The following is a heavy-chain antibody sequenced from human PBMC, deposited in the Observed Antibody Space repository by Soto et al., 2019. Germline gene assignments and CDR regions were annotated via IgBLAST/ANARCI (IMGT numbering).Heavy chain of an antibody. D-gene: IGHD3-22*01. Sequence: GSLRLSCAASGFTFRTYDMHWVRQAPGKGLEWVALISYDGSNEYYAGSVKGRFTVSRDNSKNTLYLQMSSLRPEDTAVYYCAKGRDSSGYYYAYWGQGALVTVSS. CDR1: GFTFRTYD. J-gene: IGHJ4*02. CDR2: ISYDGSNE. V-gene: IGHV3-30*18. CDR3: AKGRDSSGYYYAY.